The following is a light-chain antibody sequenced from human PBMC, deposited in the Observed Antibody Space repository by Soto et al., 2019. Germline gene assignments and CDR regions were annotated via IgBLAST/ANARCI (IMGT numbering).Light chain of an antibody. Sequence: DIQITQSPAILSASVGDRVTITCRASQSIRSWLAWYQQTPGKAPKLLTYDAYSLQSGVPSRFSGRRSGTEFTLTIAGLQPEDFATYYCQQYNTYSSLTFGGGTKVDIK. CDR2: DAY. V-gene: IGKV1-5*01. J-gene: IGKJ4*01. CDR3: QQYNTYSSLT. CDR1: QSIRSW.